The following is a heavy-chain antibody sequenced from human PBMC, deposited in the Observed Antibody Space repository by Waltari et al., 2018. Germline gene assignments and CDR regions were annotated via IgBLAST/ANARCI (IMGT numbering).Heavy chain of an antibody. Sequence: QVQLVQSGAEVKKPGSSVKVSCKASGGTFSSYAISWVRQAPGQGLEWMGGIIPILGIANYAQKFQGRVTITSDESTSTAYMGLSSLRSEDTAVYYCASSEQYYYDSSGLYFDYWGQGTLVTVSS. CDR3: ASSEQYYYDSSGLYFDY. V-gene: IGHV1-69*04. CDR1: GGTFSSYA. D-gene: IGHD3-22*01. CDR2: IIPILGIA. J-gene: IGHJ4*02.